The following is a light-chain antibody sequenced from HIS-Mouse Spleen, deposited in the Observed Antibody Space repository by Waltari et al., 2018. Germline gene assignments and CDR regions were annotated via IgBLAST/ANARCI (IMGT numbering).Light chain of an antibody. CDR3: YSTDSSGNHRV. CDR1: ALPKKY. CDR2: EAS. Sequence: SYELTQPPSVSVSLGQTARITCPGDALPKKYAYWYQQKSGQAPVRVIYEASKRPSGIPERFSGSSSGTMATLTISGAQVEDEADYYCYSTDSSGNHRVFGGGTKLTVL. J-gene: IGLJ2*01. V-gene: IGLV3-10*01.